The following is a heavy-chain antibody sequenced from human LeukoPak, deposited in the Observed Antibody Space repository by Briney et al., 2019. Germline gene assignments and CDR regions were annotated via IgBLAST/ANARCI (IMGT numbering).Heavy chain of an antibody. CDR3: ARGRQMATIRWPYFDY. J-gene: IGHJ4*02. CDR2: IYYSGST. D-gene: IGHD5-24*01. Sequence: SQTLSLTCTVSGGSISSGDYYWSWIRQPPGKGLEWIGYIYYSGSTYYNPSLKSRVTISVDTSKNQFSLKLSSVTAADTAVYYCARGRQMATIRWPYFDYWGQGTLVTVSS. V-gene: IGHV4-30-4*01. CDR1: GGSISSGDYY.